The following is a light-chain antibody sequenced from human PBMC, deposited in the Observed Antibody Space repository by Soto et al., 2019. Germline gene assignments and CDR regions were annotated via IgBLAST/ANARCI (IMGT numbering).Light chain of an antibody. CDR2: AAS. CDR3: QQSNSFPPT. V-gene: IGKV1-12*01. Sequence: DIQMTQSPSSVSASVGDRVTITCRASQGISSWLAWYQQKPGKAPKLLIYAASSLQSGVPSRFSGSGAGTDFSRVVLSLQPENFAPCSCQQSNSFPPTFGGGTKVEIK. CDR1: QGISSW. J-gene: IGKJ4*01.